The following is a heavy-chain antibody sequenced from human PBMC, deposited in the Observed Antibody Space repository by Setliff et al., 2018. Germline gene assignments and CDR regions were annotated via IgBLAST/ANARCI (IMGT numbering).Heavy chain of an antibody. CDR1: GGSFNTYG. CDR3: SRLVRYCTTTTCQRASGGEF. V-gene: IGHV1-69*13. CDR2: IIPLFGTT. D-gene: IGHD2-2*01. Sequence: SVKVSCKASGGSFNTYGFSWVRQAPGQGLEWMGRIIPLFGTTTYAQKFQGRVTITADESTSAAYMELRSLRSEDTAVYYCSRLVRYCTTTTCQRASGGEFWGQGTLVTVSS. J-gene: IGHJ4*02.